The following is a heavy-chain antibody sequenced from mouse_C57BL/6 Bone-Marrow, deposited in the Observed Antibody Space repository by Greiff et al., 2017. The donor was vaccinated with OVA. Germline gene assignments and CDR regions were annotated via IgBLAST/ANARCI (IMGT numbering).Heavy chain of an antibody. CDR3: SYYYAMDY. J-gene: IGHJ4*01. CDR1: GYTFTSYW. Sequence: QVQLQQPGAELVRPGSSVKLSCKASGYTFTSYWMHWVKQRPIQGLEWIGNIDPSDSETHYNQKFKDKATLTVDKSSSKAYMHLSSLTSDDSAAHCYSYYYAMDYWGQGTSVTVSS. CDR2: IDPSDSET. D-gene: IGHD2-12*01. V-gene: IGHV1-52*01.